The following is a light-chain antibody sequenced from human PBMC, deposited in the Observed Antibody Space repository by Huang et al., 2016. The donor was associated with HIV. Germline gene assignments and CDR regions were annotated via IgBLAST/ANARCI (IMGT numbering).Light chain of an antibody. CDR3: QQYHNWPPYT. J-gene: IGKJ2*01. Sequence: TQSPATLSVSPGERVTLSCRASQSISNNLAWYQQKPGQAPRLLIHGASTRATAIPARFSGSASGTEVTLTISSLQSEDFAVYYCQQYHNWPPYTFGQGTKLEI. V-gene: IGKV3-15*01. CDR1: QSISNN. CDR2: GAS.